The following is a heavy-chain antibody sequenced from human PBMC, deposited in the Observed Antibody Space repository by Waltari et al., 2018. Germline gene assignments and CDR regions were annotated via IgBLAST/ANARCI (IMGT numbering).Heavy chain of an antibody. Sequence: EVQLLESGGGLVQPGGSLRLSCAASGFTFSSYAMSWVRQAPGKGLEWVSAISGSGGSTDYADSVKGRFTISRDNSKNTLYLQMNSLRAEDTAVYYCAKDIAAAGGNFDYWGQGTLVTVSS. CDR2: ISGSGGST. D-gene: IGHD6-13*01. V-gene: IGHV3-23*01. CDR1: GFTFSSYA. CDR3: AKDIAAAGGNFDY. J-gene: IGHJ4*02.